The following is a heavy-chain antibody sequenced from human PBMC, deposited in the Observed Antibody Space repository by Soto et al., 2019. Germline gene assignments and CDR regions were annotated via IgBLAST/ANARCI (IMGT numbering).Heavy chain of an antibody. Sequence: QLQLQESGPGLVKPSETLSLTCTVSGGSISSSSYYWGWIRQPPGKGLEWIGSIYYSGSTYYNPSPTGQVTLSVSTSKNQFSLKLRSVTAADTAVYYCASRSAVAGNWFDPWGQGTLVTVSS. CDR1: GGSISSSSYY. J-gene: IGHJ5*02. V-gene: IGHV4-39*01. CDR2: IYYSGST. CDR3: ASRSAVAGNWFDP. D-gene: IGHD6-19*01.